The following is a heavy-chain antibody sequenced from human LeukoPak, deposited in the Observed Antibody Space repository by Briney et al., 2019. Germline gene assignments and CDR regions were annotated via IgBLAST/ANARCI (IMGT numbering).Heavy chain of an antibody. CDR3: ARALGYCSGGSCTRGNNWFDP. J-gene: IGHJ5*02. D-gene: IGHD2-15*01. CDR2: IYYGGST. Sequence: SETLSLTCTVSGGSISSSDYYWGWIRQPPGKGLEWIGSIYYGGSTYYNPSLKSRVTISVDTSVNQFSLKLSFVTTADTAVYYCARALGYCSGGSCTRGNNWFDPWGQGTLVTVPS. CDR1: GGSISSSDYY. V-gene: IGHV4-39*01.